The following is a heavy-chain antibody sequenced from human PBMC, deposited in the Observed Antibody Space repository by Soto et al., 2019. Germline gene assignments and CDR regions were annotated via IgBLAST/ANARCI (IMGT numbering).Heavy chain of an antibody. V-gene: IGHV1-46*01. Sequence: ASVKVSCKASGYTFTSYYMHWVRQAPGQGLEWMGIINPSGGSTSYAQKFQGRVTMTRDTSTSTVYMELSSLRSEDTAVYYCARESGIAVAETGYYYYYGMDVWGQGTTVTVSS. CDR1: GYTFTSYY. D-gene: IGHD6-19*01. CDR3: ARESGIAVAETGYYYYYGMDV. CDR2: INPSGGST. J-gene: IGHJ6*02.